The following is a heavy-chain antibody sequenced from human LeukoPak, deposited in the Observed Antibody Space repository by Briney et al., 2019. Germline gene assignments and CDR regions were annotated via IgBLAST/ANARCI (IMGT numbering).Heavy chain of an antibody. V-gene: IGHV4-34*01. CDR2: INHSGST. Sequence: SETLSLTCAVYGGSLIDHYWNWIRQPPGKGLEWIGEINHSGSTKYSPSLKSRVTISVDTSKNQFSLMLNSVTAADTAVYYCARGNIAAAVKYWGQGTLVTVSP. CDR3: ARGNIAAAVKY. J-gene: IGHJ1*01. D-gene: IGHD6-25*01. CDR1: GGSLIDHY.